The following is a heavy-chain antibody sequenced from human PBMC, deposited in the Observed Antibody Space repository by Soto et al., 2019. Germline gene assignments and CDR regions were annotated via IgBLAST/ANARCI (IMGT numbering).Heavy chain of an antibody. CDR1: GFTFSSYG. CDR3: ARKPETGTTVPFDY. D-gene: IGHD1-1*01. Sequence: GGSLRLSCAASGFTFSSYGMHWVRQAPGKGLEWVAVISYDGSEKYHADSVKGRFTISRDNSKNTLYLQMNSLRAEDTAVYYCARKPETGTTVPFDYWGQGTLVTVSS. V-gene: IGHV3-30*03. J-gene: IGHJ4*02. CDR2: ISYDGSEK.